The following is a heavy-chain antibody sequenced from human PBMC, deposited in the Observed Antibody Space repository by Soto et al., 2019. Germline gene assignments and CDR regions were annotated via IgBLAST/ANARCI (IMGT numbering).Heavy chain of an antibody. CDR3: ARIRLGGYSRSPRGFDY. V-gene: IGHV2-26*01. D-gene: IGHD6-6*01. CDR2: IFSNDEK. CDR1: GFSLSNARMG. J-gene: IGHJ4*02. Sequence: QVTLKESGPVLVKPTETLTLTCTVSGFSLSNARMGVSWIRQPPGKALEWLAHIFSNDEKSYSTSLKSRLTISKDNSKSQVVLTMTNMDPVDPATYYCARIRLGGYSRSPRGFDYWGQGTLVTVSS.